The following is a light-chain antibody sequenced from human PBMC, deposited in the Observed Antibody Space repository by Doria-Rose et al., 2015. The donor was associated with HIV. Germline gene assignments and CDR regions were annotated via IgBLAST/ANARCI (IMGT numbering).Light chain of an antibody. Sequence: TQSPGTLSLSPGERATLSCRASQRVKSSYLAWYQQKPGQAPRLLIYDASTRATGIPDRISGSWSGTDFTLTISRLEAEDGAVEYCQQYGSSRGTFGPGTRLEIK. CDR1: QRVKSSY. CDR2: DAS. J-gene: IGKJ5*01. V-gene: IGKV3-20*01. CDR3: QQYGSSRGT.